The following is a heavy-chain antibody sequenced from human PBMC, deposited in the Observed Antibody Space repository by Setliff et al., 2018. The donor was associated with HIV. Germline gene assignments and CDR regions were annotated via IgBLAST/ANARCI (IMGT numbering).Heavy chain of an antibody. Sequence: ASVKVSCKTSGYTFTSYYVNWVSQAPGQGLEWMGIINCENGDTTDAQNFKDRVTVTRDTSTSTVYMDLSSLRPEDTAVYYCARESQPGTGSYLAWGQGTLVTVSS. CDR1: GYTFTSYY. J-gene: IGHJ4*02. CDR3: ARESQPGTGSYLA. CDR2: INCENGDT. V-gene: IGHV1-46*01. D-gene: IGHD3-10*01.